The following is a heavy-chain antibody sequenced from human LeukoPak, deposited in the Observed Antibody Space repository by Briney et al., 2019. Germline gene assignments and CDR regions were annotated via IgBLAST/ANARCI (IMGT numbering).Heavy chain of an antibody. CDR2: ISSSSSYI. CDR3: ARPVRGVNYYGMDV. D-gene: IGHD3-10*01. V-gene: IGHV3-21*01. J-gene: IGHJ6*04. CDR1: GFTFSSYS. Sequence: GGSLRLSCAASGFTFSSYSMNWVRQAPGKGLEWFSSISSSSSYIYYADSVKGRFTISRDNAKNSLYLQMNSLRAEDTAVYYCARPVRGVNYYGMDVWGKGTTVTVSS.